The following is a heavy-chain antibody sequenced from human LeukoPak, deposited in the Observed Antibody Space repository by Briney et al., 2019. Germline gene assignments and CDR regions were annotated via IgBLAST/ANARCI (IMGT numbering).Heavy chain of an antibody. D-gene: IGHD4-23*01. CDR1: GFTFSSYG. CDR2: IWYGGSNK. Sequence: QPGGSLRLSCAASGFTFSSYGMHWVRQVPGKGLEWVAVIWYGGSNKYYADSVKGRFTISRDNSKNTVRLQMNSLRAEDTAMYYCATVLTTVVTPDYWGQGTLVTVSS. CDR3: ATVLTTVVTPDY. J-gene: IGHJ4*02. V-gene: IGHV3-33*08.